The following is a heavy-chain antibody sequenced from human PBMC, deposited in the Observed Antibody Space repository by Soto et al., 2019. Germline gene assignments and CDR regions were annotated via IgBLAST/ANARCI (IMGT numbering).Heavy chain of an antibody. D-gene: IGHD2-15*01. CDR3: SRGDREDTAVVIGARPGEYGMDV. V-gene: IGHV3-30-3*01. CDR2: ISYDGARK. CDR1: GFTFSIYA. Sequence: QVQLVESGGGVVQPGRSLRLSCAASGFTFSIYAMHWVRQAPGKGLEWVAVISYDGARKAYANSVKGRFTISRDTSKNTLYLQMNSLRVEDTAAYYCSRGDREDTAVVIGARPGEYGMDVWGRGTMVTVSS. J-gene: IGHJ6*02.